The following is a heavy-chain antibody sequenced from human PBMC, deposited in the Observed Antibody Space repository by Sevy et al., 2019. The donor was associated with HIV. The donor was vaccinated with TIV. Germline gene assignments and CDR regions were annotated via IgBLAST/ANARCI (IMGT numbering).Heavy chain of an antibody. CDR2: IYSGGST. V-gene: IGHV3-53*01. Sequence: GGSLRLSCAAYGFTFSSYMTWVRQPPGKGLEWVSVIYSGGSTYYTASVKGRFTISRDNSKNTLYLQMNNLRADDTAVYYCARGRGVFGAVAINWFDPWGQGALVTVSS. D-gene: IGHD3-3*01. J-gene: IGHJ5*02. CDR3: ARGRGVFGAVAINWFDP. CDR1: GFTFSSY.